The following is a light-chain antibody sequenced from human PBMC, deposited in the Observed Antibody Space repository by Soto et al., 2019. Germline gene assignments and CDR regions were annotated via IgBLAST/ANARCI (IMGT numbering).Light chain of an antibody. CDR2: AAS. V-gene: IGKV3-20*01. Sequence: EVVLTQSPGTLSLSPGESATLSCRASQSVYNNYLAWYQQKPGQAPRLLIYAASTRATDIPDRFIGSGSGTDFTLTIRRLEPEDFAVYYCQQFTFSLWTFGQGTRVEIK. CDR3: QQFTFSLWT. CDR1: QSVYNNY. J-gene: IGKJ1*01.